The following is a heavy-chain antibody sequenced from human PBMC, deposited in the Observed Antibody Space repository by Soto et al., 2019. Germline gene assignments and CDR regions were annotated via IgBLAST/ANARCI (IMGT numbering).Heavy chain of an antibody. J-gene: IGHJ4*02. CDR1: GFSLSTSGVG. CDR2: IYWGDYK. V-gene: IGHV2-5*02. Sequence: QITLKESGPTLVKPTQTLTLTCTFSGFSLSTSGVGVGWIRQPPGKALEWLALIYWGDYKRYSPSLKSRLTNTKDTSKIQGVLTMTNMDPVDTATYYCAHRPSYCSGGSCYSGFDYWGQGTLVTVSS. CDR3: AHRPSYCSGGSCYSGFDY. D-gene: IGHD2-15*01.